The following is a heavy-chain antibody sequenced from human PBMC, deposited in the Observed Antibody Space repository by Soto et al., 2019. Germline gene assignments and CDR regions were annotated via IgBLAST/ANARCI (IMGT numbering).Heavy chain of an antibody. CDR2: IYYSGST. J-gene: IGHJ6*02. Sequence: SETLSLTCTVSGGSISSGGYYWSWIRQHPGKGLEWIGYIYYSGSTYYNPSLKSRATISVDTSKNQFSLKLSSVTAADTAVYYCARDRPHRLNWNYTTYYYYGMDVWGQGTTVTVSS. CDR3: ARDRPHRLNWNYTTYYYYGMDV. D-gene: IGHD1-7*01. V-gene: IGHV4-31*03. CDR1: GGSISSGGYY.